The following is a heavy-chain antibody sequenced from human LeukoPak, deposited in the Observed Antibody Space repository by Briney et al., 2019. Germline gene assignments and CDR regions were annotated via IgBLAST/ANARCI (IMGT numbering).Heavy chain of an antibody. Sequence: PGGSLRLSCAASGFTFSNAWMNWVRQAPGKGLQWVSSISSSSTYIYYADSVKGRFTISRDNAKNSLYLQMNSLRAEDTAVYYCARDMVREVTNNWFDPWGQGTLVTVSS. J-gene: IGHJ5*02. V-gene: IGHV3-21*01. CDR3: ARDMVREVTNNWFDP. CDR2: ISSSSTYI. CDR1: GFTFSNAW. D-gene: IGHD3-10*01.